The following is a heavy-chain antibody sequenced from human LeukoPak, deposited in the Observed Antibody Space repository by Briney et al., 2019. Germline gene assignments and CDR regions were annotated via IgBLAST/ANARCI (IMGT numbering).Heavy chain of an antibody. V-gene: IGHV1-18*01. D-gene: IGHD3-16*01. CDR2: ISAYNGNT. Sequence: ASVKVSCKASGYTFTSYGISWVRQAPGQGLEWMGWISAYNGNTNYAQKFQGRVTITRDTSASTAYMELSSLRSEDTAVYYCARSTQGVWGAFDIWGQGTMVTVSS. CDR1: GYTFTSYG. J-gene: IGHJ3*02. CDR3: ARSTQGVWGAFDI.